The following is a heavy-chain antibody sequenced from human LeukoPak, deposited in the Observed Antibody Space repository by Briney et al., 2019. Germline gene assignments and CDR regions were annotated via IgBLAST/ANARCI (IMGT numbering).Heavy chain of an antibody. CDR2: ISSSSSYT. D-gene: IGHD4-11*01. CDR1: GFTFSSYS. J-gene: IGHJ4*02. Sequence: GGSLRLSCAASGFTFSSYSMNWVRQAPGKGLEWVSYISSSSSYTNYADSVKGRFTISRDNAKNSLYLQMNSLRAEDTAVYYCAREDYSNDYWGQGTLVTVSS. CDR3: AREDYSNDY. V-gene: IGHV3-21*01.